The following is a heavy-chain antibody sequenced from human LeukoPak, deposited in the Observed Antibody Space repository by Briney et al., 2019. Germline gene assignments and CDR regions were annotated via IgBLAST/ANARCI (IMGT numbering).Heavy chain of an antibody. D-gene: IGHD2-2*01. CDR3: AKDLDIVVVPAAPDY. CDR1: GFTFSSYG. CDR2: ISYDGSNK. V-gene: IGHV3-30*18. J-gene: IGHJ4*02. Sequence: GRSLRLSCAASGFTFSSYGMHWVRQAPGKGLEWVAVISYDGSNKYYADSVKGRFTISRDNSKNTLYLQMNSLRAEDMAVYYCAKDLDIVVVPAAPDYWGQGTLVTVSS.